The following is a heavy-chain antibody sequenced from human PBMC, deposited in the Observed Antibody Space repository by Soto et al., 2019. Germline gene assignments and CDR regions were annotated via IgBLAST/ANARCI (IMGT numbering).Heavy chain of an antibody. V-gene: IGHV1-3*01. D-gene: IGHD3-10*01. CDR2: INAGNGNT. CDR3: ARGSGLTYFDY. J-gene: IGHJ4*02. CDR1: GYTFTSYA. Sequence: QVPLVQSGAEVKKPGASVKVSCKASGYTFTSYAMHWVRQAPGQRLEWMGWINAGNGNTKYSQKFQGRVTITRGTSASTAYMELSSLRSEDTAVYYCARGSGLTYFDYWGQGTLVTVSS.